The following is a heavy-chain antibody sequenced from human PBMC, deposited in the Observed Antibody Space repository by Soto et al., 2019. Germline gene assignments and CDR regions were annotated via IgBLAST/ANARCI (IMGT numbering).Heavy chain of an antibody. CDR1: GGSISSYY. CDR3: ARYGSSWYPNAFDI. Sequence: SDTLSLTCTLAGGSISSYYWSWIWEPPGKGLEWIGYIYYSGSTNYNPSLKSRVTISVDTSKNQFSLKLSSVTAADTSVYYCARYGSSWYPNAFDIWGQGTMVT. D-gene: IGHD6-13*01. J-gene: IGHJ3*02. V-gene: IGHV4-59*08. CDR2: IYYSGST.